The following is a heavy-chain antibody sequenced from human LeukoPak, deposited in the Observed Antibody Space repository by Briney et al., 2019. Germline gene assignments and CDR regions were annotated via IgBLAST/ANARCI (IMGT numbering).Heavy chain of an antibody. Sequence: GGSLRLSCAASGFTFSTYWMSCLRHAPGRGLEGLANIKQEGSEKYYVDFVKGRFTIPRDNAKNSLYLQMNSLRGEDTGIYYFARGGSRWSAWFDPWGQGNLVTVSS. CDR3: ARGGSRWSAWFDP. CDR1: GFTFSTYW. CDR2: IKQEGSEK. J-gene: IGHJ5*02. D-gene: IGHD6-13*01. V-gene: IGHV3-7*01.